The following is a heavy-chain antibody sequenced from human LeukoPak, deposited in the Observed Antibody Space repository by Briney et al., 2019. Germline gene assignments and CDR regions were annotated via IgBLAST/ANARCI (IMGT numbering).Heavy chain of an antibody. Sequence: SVTVSCKASGGTFSSYAISWVRQAPGQGLEWMGGIIPIFGTANYAQKFQGRVTITADESTSTAYMELSSLRSEDTAVYYCASSPGSAAYYYYGMDVWGQGTTVTVSS. D-gene: IGHD6-19*01. CDR1: GGTFSSYA. CDR2: IIPIFGTA. CDR3: ASSPGSAAYYYYGMDV. V-gene: IGHV1-69*01. J-gene: IGHJ6*02.